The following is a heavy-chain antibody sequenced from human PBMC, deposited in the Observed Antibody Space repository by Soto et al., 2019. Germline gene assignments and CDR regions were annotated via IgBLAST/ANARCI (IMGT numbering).Heavy chain of an antibody. D-gene: IGHD2-15*01. CDR2: INPNSGGT. J-gene: IGHJ4*02. Sequence: QVQLVQSGAEVKKPGASVKVSCKASGYTFTDYYIHWVRQAPGQGLEWMGWINPNSGGTHYAQNFPGRGTMTRDTSISTAYMELSRLRSDDTAVFDCARSAATIGRSFADYGGQGTLVTVSS. V-gene: IGHV1-2*02. CDR1: GYTFTDYY. CDR3: ARSAATIGRSFADY.